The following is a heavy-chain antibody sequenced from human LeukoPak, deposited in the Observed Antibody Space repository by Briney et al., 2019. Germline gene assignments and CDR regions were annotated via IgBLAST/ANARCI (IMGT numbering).Heavy chain of an antibody. CDR3: ARMYTSSSYFDS. V-gene: IGHV4-59*08. D-gene: IGHD6-6*01. CDR1: GGSTSGYY. Sequence: SETLSLTCTVSGGSTSGYYWNWIRQPPGKGLEWIGYIHYSGSTKYNPSLKSRVTISVDTSKNHSSLKLTSVTAADTAVYYCARMYTSSSYFDSWGQGTPVTVSS. J-gene: IGHJ4*02. CDR2: IHYSGST.